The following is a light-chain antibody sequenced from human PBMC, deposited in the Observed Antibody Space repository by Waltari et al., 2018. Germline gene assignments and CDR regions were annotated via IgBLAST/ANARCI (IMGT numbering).Light chain of an antibody. CDR2: ANT. CDR1: GSNIGAGFD. CDR3: HSYDSSLSAWV. V-gene: IGLV1-40*01. Sequence: QSGLTQPPSVSGAPGQRVTISCTGSGSNIGAGFDVHWYQHVPGTAPKLLIYANTKRPSGVPDRFSGSKSATSASLAITGLQAEDEADYFCHSYDSSLSAWVFGGGTKVIVL. J-gene: IGLJ3*02.